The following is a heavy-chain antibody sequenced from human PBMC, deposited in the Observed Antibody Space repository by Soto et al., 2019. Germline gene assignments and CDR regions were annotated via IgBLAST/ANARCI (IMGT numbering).Heavy chain of an antibody. V-gene: IGHV1-18*01. CDR3: ARDGYYYGSGSYFGGMDV. D-gene: IGHD3-10*01. J-gene: IGHJ6*02. CDR2: ISAYNGNT. CDR1: GYTFTSYG. Sequence: ASVKVSCKASGYTFTSYGISWVRQAPGQGLEWMGWISAYNGNTNYAQKLQGRVTMTTDTSTSTAYMELRSLRSDDTALFYCARDGYYYGSGSYFGGMDVWGQGTTVTVSS.